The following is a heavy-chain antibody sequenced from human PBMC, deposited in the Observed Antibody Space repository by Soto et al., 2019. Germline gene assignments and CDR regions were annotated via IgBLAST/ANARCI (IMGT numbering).Heavy chain of an antibody. CDR2: ISGSGDST. Sequence: GGSLRLSCAASGFTFSSYAMSWVRQAPGKGLEWVSGISGSGDSTYYADSVKGRFTISRDNSKNTLYLQMNSLRAKDTAVYYCVRGTSTSPDYWGQGTLVNVS. J-gene: IGHJ4*02. V-gene: IGHV3-23*01. CDR3: VRGTSTSPDY. D-gene: IGHD2-2*01. CDR1: GFTFSSYA.